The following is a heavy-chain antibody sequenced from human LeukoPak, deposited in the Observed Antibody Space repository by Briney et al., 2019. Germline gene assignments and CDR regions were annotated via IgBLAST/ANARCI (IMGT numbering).Heavy chain of an antibody. J-gene: IGHJ5*02. V-gene: IGHV4-38-2*02. CDR1: DYSISSGYQ. Sequence: SETLSLTCSVSDYSISSGYQWAWIRQSPGKGLEWIGSIFHSGSAHYNPSLKSRVTISVDTSRNQFSLKLNSVSATDTAVYYCARDPRWLTPDCTSTSCYENYFDPWGQGTLVTVSS. CDR3: ARDPRWLTPDCTSTSCYENYFDP. D-gene: IGHD2-2*01. CDR2: IFHSGSA.